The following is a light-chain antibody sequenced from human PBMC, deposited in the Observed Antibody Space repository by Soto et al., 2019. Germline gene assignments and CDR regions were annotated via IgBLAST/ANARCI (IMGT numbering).Light chain of an antibody. CDR2: ATS. V-gene: IGKV1-8*01. J-gene: IGKJ1*01. Sequence: AIRMTQSPSSFSSSTGDRVTITCRASQGISSYLAWYQQKPGKAPKILIYATSTLQSGIPSRFSGSGSGTDFTLTISGLQSEDFATYYCHKYYSYPRTFGQGTKVEIK. CDR3: HKYYSYPRT. CDR1: QGISSY.